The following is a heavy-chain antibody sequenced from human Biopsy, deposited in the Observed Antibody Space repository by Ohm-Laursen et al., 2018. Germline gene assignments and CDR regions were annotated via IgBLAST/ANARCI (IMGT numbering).Heavy chain of an antibody. J-gene: IGHJ4*02. CDR1: GSSFTSYG. Sequence: ASVKVSCKASGSSFTSYGISWVRQAPGEGLEWMGRISGYNGNTNYAQKFQGRVTMTADTSTSTVYMEVRGLRSDDTAVYYCARVTLPLYLDYWGQGTRVSVSS. CDR3: ARVTLPLYLDY. V-gene: IGHV1-18*01. D-gene: IGHD5/OR15-5a*01. CDR2: ISGYNGNT.